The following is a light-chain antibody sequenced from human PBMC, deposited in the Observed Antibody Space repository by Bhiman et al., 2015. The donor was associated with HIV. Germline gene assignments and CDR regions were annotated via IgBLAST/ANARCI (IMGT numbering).Light chain of an antibody. Sequence: QSALTQPASVSGSPGQSITISCSGTSSDIGGSDSVSWYQHHPGKAPKLIIYDVSNRPSGVSNRFSGSKSGNTASLTISGLQAEDEADYYCSSYTSTYTLVFGTGTKVTVL. CDR1: SSDIGGSDS. CDR2: DVS. J-gene: IGLJ1*01. V-gene: IGLV2-14*03. CDR3: SSYTSTYTLV.